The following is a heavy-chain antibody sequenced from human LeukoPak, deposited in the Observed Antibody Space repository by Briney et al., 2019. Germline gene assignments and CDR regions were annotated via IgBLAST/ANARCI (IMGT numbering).Heavy chain of an antibody. CDR2: ISSSSSYI. J-gene: IGHJ4*02. V-gene: IGHV3-21*01. CDR3: ARVRRWLQHTEYYFDF. D-gene: IGHD5-24*01. CDR1: GFTFSSYS. Sequence: PGGSLRLSCAASGFTFSSYSMNWVRQAPGKGLEWVSSISSSSSYIYYADSVKGRFTISRDNAKNSLYLQMNSLRAEGTAVYYCARVRRWLQHTEYYFDFWGQGTLVTVSS.